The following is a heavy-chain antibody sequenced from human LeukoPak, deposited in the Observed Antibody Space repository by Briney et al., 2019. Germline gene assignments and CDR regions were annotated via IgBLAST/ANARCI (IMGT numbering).Heavy chain of an antibody. CDR1: GGSISSYY. Sequence: PSETLSLTCTVSGGSISSYYWSWIRQPPGKGLEWIGEINHSGSTNYNPSLKSRVTISVDTSKNQFSLNLNSVTAADTAVYYCARAGQGYCTSASCYLSLDYWGQGTLVTVSS. D-gene: IGHD2-2*01. CDR2: INHSGST. V-gene: IGHV4-34*01. CDR3: ARAGQGYCTSASCYLSLDY. J-gene: IGHJ4*02.